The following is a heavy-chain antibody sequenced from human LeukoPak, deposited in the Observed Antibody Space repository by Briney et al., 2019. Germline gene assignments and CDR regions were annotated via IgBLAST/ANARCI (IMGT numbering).Heavy chain of an antibody. CDR1: GFTFSSYA. V-gene: IGHV3-23*01. CDR2: ISGSGGST. CDR3: AKDPASRSSPYDGVPFDY. D-gene: IGHD4-23*01. J-gene: IGHJ4*02. Sequence: GGSLRLSCAASGFTFSSYAMSWVRQAPGKGLEWVSTISGSGGSTYYADSVKGRFTISRDNSKNTLYLQMNSLRAEDTAVYYCAKDPASRSSPYDGVPFDYWGQGTLVTVSS.